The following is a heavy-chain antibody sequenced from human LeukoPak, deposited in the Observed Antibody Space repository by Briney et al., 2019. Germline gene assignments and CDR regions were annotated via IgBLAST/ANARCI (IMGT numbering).Heavy chain of an antibody. J-gene: IGHJ4*02. D-gene: IGHD3-22*01. CDR2: ISSSSSTI. CDR1: GFTFSSYS. V-gene: IGHV3-48*01. CDR3: ARGMKGNTMIVVVVDY. Sequence: GGSLRLSCAASGFTFSSYSMNWVRQAPGKGLEWVSYISSSSSTIYYADSVKGRFTISRDNAKNSLYLQMNSLRAEDTAVYYCARGMKGNTMIVVVVDYWGQGTLVTVSS.